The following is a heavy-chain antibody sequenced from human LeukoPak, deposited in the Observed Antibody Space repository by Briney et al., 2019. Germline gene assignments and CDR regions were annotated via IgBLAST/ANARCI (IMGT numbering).Heavy chain of an antibody. J-gene: IGHJ6*03. V-gene: IGHV4-59*08. D-gene: IGHD3-10*01. Sequence: SETLSLTCTVSGGSISSYYRSWIRQPPGKGLEGIGYIYYSGSTNYNPSLKSRVTISVDTSKNQFSLKLSSVTAADTAVYYCARLSSGHNYYYYYYMDVWGKGTTVTVSS. CDR1: GGSISSYY. CDR2: IYYSGST. CDR3: ARLSSGHNYYYYYYMDV.